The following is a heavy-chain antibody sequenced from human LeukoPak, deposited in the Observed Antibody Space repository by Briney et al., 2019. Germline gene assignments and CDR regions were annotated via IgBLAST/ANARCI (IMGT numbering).Heavy chain of an antibody. CDR1: GGSFSGYY. V-gene: IGHV4-34*01. Sequence: SETLSLTCAVYGGSFSGYYWSWIRQPPGKGLEWIGEINHSGSTNYNPSLKSRVTISVDTSKNQFSLKLSSVTAADTAVYHCARLKYYYGSGREAFDIWGQGTMVTVSS. CDR3: ARLKYYYGSGREAFDI. D-gene: IGHD3-10*01. J-gene: IGHJ3*02. CDR2: INHSGST.